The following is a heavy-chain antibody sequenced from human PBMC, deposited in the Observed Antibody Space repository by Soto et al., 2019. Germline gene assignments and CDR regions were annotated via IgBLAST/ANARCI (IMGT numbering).Heavy chain of an antibody. CDR2: IKQDGSEK. V-gene: IGHV3-7*01. Sequence: PGGSLRLSCAASGFTFSSYWMSWVRQAPWKGLEWVANIKQDGSEKYYVDSVKGRFTISRDNAKNSLYLQMNSLRAEDTAVYYCATYDFWSGYYPLHYYYYMDVWGKGTTVTVSS. CDR1: GFTFSSYW. D-gene: IGHD3-3*01. CDR3: ATYDFWSGYYPLHYYYYMDV. J-gene: IGHJ6*03.